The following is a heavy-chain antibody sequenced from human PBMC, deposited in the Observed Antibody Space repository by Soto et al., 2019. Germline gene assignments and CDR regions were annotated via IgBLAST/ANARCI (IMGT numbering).Heavy chain of an antibody. J-gene: IGHJ6*02. V-gene: IGHV3-30-3*01. CDR2: ISYDGNNK. D-gene: IGHD2-15*01. Sequence: QVQLVESGGGVVQPGRSPRLSCAASGFTFSSYVMHWVRQAPGKGLEWVAVISYDGNNKYYADSVKGRFTISRDNSKNTLYLQMNSLRAEDTAVYYCARAGCDGGRCYTLVGLRYGMDVWGQGTTVTVSS. CDR3: ARAGCDGGRCYTLVGLRYGMDV. CDR1: GFTFSSYV.